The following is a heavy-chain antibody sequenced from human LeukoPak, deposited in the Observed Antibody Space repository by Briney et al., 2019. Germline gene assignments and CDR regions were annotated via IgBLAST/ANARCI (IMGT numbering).Heavy chain of an antibody. D-gene: IGHD3-22*01. V-gene: IGHV3-23*01. J-gene: IGHJ5*02. Sequence: GGSLRLSCAASGFTFSSYAMSWVRQAPGKGLEWVSAISGSGGSTYYADSGKGRFTISRDNSKNTLYLQMNSLRAEDTAVYYCARGAYYYDGGNWFDRWGQATIVAVPS. CDR2: ISGSGGST. CDR3: ARGAYYYDGGNWFDR. CDR1: GFTFSSYA.